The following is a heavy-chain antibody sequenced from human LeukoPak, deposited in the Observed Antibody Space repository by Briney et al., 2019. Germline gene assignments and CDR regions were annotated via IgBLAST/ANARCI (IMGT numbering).Heavy chain of an antibody. CDR1: GFTFNDYA. CDR2: IKWNSGNI. D-gene: IGHD3-3*01. Sequence: GGSLRLSCAASGFTFNDYAMHGVRQVPGKGLEWVSGIKWNSGNIGYADSVKGRFTISRDNAKNSLYLQMNSLRAEDTALYYCVKGGFLEWLTPPYDAFDVWGQGTMVTVSS. V-gene: IGHV3-9*01. J-gene: IGHJ3*01. CDR3: VKGGFLEWLTPPYDAFDV.